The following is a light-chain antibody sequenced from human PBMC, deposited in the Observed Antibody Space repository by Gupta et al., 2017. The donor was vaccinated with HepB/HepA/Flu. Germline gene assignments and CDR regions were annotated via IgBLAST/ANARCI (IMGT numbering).Light chain of an antibody. Sequence: DMQMTQSPSTLSASGGDRVTSTCRTSQNIINWLAWYQQKPGEATKVLIYKASKVGSGVPSRFSGSGGGNEFTLTSSSRQPDDSATYYCRRDATTRTFGQGTKVEVK. J-gene: IGKJ1*01. CDR1: QNIINW. V-gene: IGKV1-5*03. CDR2: KAS. CDR3: RRDATTRT.